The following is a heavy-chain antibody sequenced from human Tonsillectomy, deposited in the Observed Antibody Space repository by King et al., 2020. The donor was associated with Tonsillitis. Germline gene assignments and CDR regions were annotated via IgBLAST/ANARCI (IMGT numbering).Heavy chain of an antibody. V-gene: IGHV4-59*08. CDR3: TGGTQRCYDCSNN. CDR2: VYYTGST. D-gene: IGHD2-21*02. J-gene: IGHJ4*02. Sequence: VQLQESGPGLVKPSETLSLTCTVSGGSISGYYWSWIRQAPGKGLEWIGSVYYTGSTNYNPSLKSRVTISVDTSKTQFSLMLTSVTAADTAVYYCTGGTQRCYDCSNNWGQGTLVTVSS. CDR1: GGSISGYY.